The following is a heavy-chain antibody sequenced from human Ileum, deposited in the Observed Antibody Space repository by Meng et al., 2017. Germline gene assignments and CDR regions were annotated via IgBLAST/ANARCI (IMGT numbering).Heavy chain of an antibody. Sequence: GSLRLSCVVSGYSISNGYYWGWIRQPPGKGLEWIGTIFHTGSAEYNPSLESRVTISVDTSKNQLFLKLTSVTAADTAVYYCARRSGTETVAYWFDPWGQGNLVNGAS. D-gene: IGHD1-7*01. J-gene: IGHJ5*02. V-gene: IGHV4-38-2*01. CDR2: IFHTGSA. CDR1: GYSISNGYY. CDR3: ARRSGTETVAYWFDP.